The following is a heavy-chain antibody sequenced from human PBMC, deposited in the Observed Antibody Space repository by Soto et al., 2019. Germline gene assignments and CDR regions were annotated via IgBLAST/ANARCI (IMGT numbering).Heavy chain of an antibody. Sequence: DTLSLTCTVAGVSISSSSYYWGWIRQPPGKGLEWIGSIYYSGSTYYNPSLKSRVTISVDTSKNQFSLKLSSVTAADTAVYYCARHFVEGSTTNWFDPWGRGTLVPVSS. V-gene: IGHV4-39*01. D-gene: IGHD3-3*01. CDR2: IYYSGST. CDR1: GVSISSSSYY. CDR3: ARHFVEGSTTNWFDP. J-gene: IGHJ5*02.